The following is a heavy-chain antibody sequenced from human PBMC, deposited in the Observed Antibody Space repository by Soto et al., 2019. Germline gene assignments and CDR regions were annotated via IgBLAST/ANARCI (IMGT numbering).Heavy chain of an antibody. CDR1: GGSISNYY. Sequence: SENLSLTFSASGGSISNYYGSWIRESPGKRLEWIGYINYRGSSSYNPSLRSRVTISVDTSKNQFSLKLSSVTAADKAVYYCATNYGDYRQFDFWGQG. V-gene: IGHV4-59*01. D-gene: IGHD4-17*01. CDR3: ATNYGDYRQFDF. J-gene: IGHJ4*02. CDR2: INYRGSS.